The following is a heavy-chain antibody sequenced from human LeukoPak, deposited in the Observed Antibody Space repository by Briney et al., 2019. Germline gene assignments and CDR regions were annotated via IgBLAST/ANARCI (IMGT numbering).Heavy chain of an antibody. CDR1: GYDFSTKW. V-gene: IGHV5-51*01. CDR3: ARLAPDYADYWFDP. CDR2: IYPLDSIT. J-gene: IGHJ5*02. Sequence: GESLKISCQTSGYDFSTKWIGWVRQMPGKGLEWMGIIYPLDSITRYSPSFHGHVTISADTSINTAYLQWTSLKPSDTAIYYCARLAPDYADYWFDPWGQGTLVTVSS. D-gene: IGHD4-17*01.